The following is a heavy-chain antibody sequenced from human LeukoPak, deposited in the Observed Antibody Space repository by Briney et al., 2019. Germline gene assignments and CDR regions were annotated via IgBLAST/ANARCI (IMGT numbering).Heavy chain of an antibody. J-gene: IGHJ4*02. Sequence: GGSLRLSCAASGFTFSSYAMRWVRQAPGKGLEWVAVISYDGSNKYYADSVKGRFTISRDNSKNTLYLQMNSLRAEDTAVYYCARSSAYFDWLLFFDYWGQGTLVTVSS. D-gene: IGHD3-9*01. CDR3: ARSSAYFDWLLFFDY. CDR2: ISYDGSNK. CDR1: GFTFSSYA. V-gene: IGHV3-30*04.